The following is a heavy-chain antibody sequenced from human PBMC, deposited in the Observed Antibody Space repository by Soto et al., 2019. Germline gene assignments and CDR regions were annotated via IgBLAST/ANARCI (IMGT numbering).Heavy chain of an antibody. Sequence: QITLKESGPTLVNPTQTLTLTCTFSGFSFSTTAVGVGWIRQPPGKALEWLAVIYWDDDKRYSPSLKTRLTITKDTSKNQVVLTMTNMDPLDTATYYCAHRPGDGSNHGAAFDPWGQGTLVTVSS. D-gene: IGHD3-10*01. V-gene: IGHV2-5*02. CDR3: AHRPGDGSNHGAAFDP. CDR1: GFSFSTTAVG. J-gene: IGHJ5*02. CDR2: IYWDDDK.